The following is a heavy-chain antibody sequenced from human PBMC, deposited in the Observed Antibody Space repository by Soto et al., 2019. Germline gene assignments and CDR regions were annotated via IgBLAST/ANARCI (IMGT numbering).Heavy chain of an antibody. CDR2: ISASGGST. Sequence: EVQLVESGGGLVQPGGSLRLSCSASPFTFSTYAMSWVRQAPGKGLEWVSGISASGGSTYYADSVKGRFTISRDNSKNTLYLQMNSLRAEDTALYYCAKAFLLMGRRDASDIWGQGTMVTVSS. J-gene: IGHJ3*02. V-gene: IGHV3-23*04. CDR1: PFTFSTYA. CDR3: AKAFLLMGRRDASDI. D-gene: IGHD2-8*01.